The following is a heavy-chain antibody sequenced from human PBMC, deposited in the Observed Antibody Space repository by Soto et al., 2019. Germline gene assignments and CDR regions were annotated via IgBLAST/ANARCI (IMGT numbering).Heavy chain of an antibody. V-gene: IGHV1-69*12. CDR3: ARGGGAYCGGDCFAHWYFDL. Sequence: QVQLVQSGAEVKKPGSSVKVSCKASGGTFSSYAISWVRQAPGQGLEWMGGIIPIFGTANYAQKFQGRVTITADESTSTAYRELSSLRSEDTAVYYCARGGGAYCGGDCFAHWYFDLWGRGTLVTVSS. J-gene: IGHJ2*01. D-gene: IGHD2-21*02. CDR2: IIPIFGTA. CDR1: GGTFSSYA.